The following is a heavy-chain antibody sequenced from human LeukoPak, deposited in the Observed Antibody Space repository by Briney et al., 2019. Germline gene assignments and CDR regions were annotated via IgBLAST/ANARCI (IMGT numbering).Heavy chain of an antibody. CDR3: ARENVVVVVAATSEFDY. V-gene: IGHV4-59*01. D-gene: IGHD2-15*01. Sequence: SETLSLTCTVSGGSISSYYWSWIRQPPGKGLGWIGYIYYSGSTSYNPSLKSRVTISVDTSKNQFSLKLSSVTAADTAVYYCARENVVVVVAATSEFDYWGQGTLVTVSS. CDR2: IYYSGST. CDR1: GGSISSYY. J-gene: IGHJ4*02.